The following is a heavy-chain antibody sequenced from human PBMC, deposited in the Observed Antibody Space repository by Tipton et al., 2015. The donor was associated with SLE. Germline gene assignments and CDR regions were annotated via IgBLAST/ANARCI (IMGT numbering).Heavy chain of an antibody. Sequence: SLRLSCAASGFTFRNFDMTWVRQAPGRGLECVSTISGSGTDTYYADSVQGRFTISRDNSKNMLYLQLNSLRAEDTAVYYCAIRPMGVDPWGQGTLVTVSS. CDR3: AIRPMGVDP. CDR2: ISGSGTDT. D-gene: IGHD2-8*01. V-gene: IGHV3-23*01. CDR1: GFTFRNFD. J-gene: IGHJ5*02.